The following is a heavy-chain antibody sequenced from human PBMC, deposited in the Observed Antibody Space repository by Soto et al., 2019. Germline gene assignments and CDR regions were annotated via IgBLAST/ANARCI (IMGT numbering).Heavy chain of an antibody. Sequence: SETLSLTCTVSGGSISSYYWSWIRQPPGKGLEWIGYIYYSGSTNYNPSLKSRVTISVDTSKNQFSLKLSSVIAADTAVYYCARDSGIFVFDPWGQGTLVTVSS. CDR1: GGSISSYY. J-gene: IGHJ5*02. V-gene: IGHV4-59*01. CDR2: IYYSGST. D-gene: IGHD3-3*01. CDR3: ARDSGIFVFDP.